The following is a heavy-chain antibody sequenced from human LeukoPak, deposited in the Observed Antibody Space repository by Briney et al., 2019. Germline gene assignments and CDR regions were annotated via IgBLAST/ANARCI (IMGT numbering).Heavy chain of an antibody. CDR1: GFTCSSYE. J-gene: IGHJ4*02. V-gene: IGHV3-48*03. D-gene: IGHD2-21*01. CDR2: INSPGTTI. Sequence: GGSLRLSCAASGFTCSSYEMNWVRQAPGKGLEWVSYINSPGTTIYYADSVKGRFTISRDNAKNSLYLQMNSLRAEDTAVYYCATLWDFWGQGTLVTVSS. CDR3: ATLWDF.